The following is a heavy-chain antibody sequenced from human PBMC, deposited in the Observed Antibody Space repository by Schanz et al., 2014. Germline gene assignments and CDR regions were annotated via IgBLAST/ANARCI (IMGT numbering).Heavy chain of an antibody. J-gene: IGHJ4*02. CDR3: ARIGGSVFDY. V-gene: IGHV3-23*04. D-gene: IGHD3-10*01. Sequence: EEQLVESGGGLVKPGGSLRLSCATSGLTFTSAWMSWVRQAPGKGLEWVSSFNDGGVNKYYADSVKGRFTISSDNSKSTLYLQMNSLRAEDTAVYYCARIGGSVFDYWAQGTLVTVSS. CDR2: FNDGGVNK. CDR1: GLTFTSAW.